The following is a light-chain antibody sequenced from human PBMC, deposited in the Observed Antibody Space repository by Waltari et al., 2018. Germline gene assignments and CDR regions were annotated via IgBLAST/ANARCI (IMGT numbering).Light chain of an antibody. CDR3: QQYDDRPPT. Sequence: DIQMTQSPSSLSASVGDRVTITCQASQDISNYLNWYQQKPGKAPKLLIYDASNLETGVPSRFSGSGAGTDFTFTISSLQPEDIATYYCQQYDDRPPTCGPGTKVDIK. V-gene: IGKV1-33*01. CDR2: DAS. CDR1: QDISNY. J-gene: IGKJ3*01.